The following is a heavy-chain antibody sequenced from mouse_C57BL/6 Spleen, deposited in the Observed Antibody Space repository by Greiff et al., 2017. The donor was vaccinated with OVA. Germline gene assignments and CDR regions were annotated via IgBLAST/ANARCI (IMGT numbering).Heavy chain of an antibody. J-gene: IGHJ4*01. Sequence: EVMLVESGGGLVQPGGSMKLSCAASGFTFSDAWMDWVRQSPEKGLEWVAEIRNKANNHATYYAESVKGRFTISRDDSKSSVYLQMNSLRAEDTGIYYCTGGIYYDYDVYAMDYWGQGTSVTVSS. CDR3: TGGIYYDYDVYAMDY. CDR1: GFTFSDAW. V-gene: IGHV6-6*01. CDR2: IRNKANNHAT. D-gene: IGHD2-4*01.